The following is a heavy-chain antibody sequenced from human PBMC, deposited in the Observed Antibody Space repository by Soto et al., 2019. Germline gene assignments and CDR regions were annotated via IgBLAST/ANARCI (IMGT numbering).Heavy chain of an antibody. D-gene: IGHD6-13*01. CDR2: ISWDGGST. CDR1: GFTFDDYT. Sequence: GGSLRLSCAASGFTFDDYTMHWVRQAPGKGLEWVSLISWDGGSTYYADSVKGRFTISRDNSKNSLYLQMNSLRTEDTALYYCAKDRGIAAAGTLIDYYYYGMDVWGQGTTVTVSS. CDR3: AKDRGIAAAGTLIDYYYYGMDV. J-gene: IGHJ6*02. V-gene: IGHV3-43*01.